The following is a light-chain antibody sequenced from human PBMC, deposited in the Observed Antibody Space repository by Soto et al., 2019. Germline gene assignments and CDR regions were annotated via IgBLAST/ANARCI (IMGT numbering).Light chain of an antibody. J-gene: IGKJ1*01. CDR1: QSIRSN. CDR2: GAS. Sequence: EIVMTQSPDTLSVSPGEGATLSCRVSQSIRSNLSWYQQRPGQAPRLLLYGASTRAAGSPARFTGSGSGTEFTLTISSLQSEDFAVYYCQQYHIWPPWTSGQGTKVELK. CDR3: QQYHIWPPWT. V-gene: IGKV3-15*01.